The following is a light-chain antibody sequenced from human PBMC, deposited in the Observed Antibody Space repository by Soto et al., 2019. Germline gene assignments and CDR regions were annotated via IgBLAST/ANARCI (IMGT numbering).Light chain of an antibody. CDR1: QSVSNN. CDR2: DAS. J-gene: IGKJ1*01. Sequence: ILMTQSPATLSVSPGERATLSCRASQSVSNNLAWYQQKPGQAPRLLIYDASTRATGIPARFSGSGSGTEFTLTISRLQSEDFAVYYCQQYHISPPWTFGQGTKVEVK. CDR3: QQYHISPPWT. V-gene: IGKV3-15*01.